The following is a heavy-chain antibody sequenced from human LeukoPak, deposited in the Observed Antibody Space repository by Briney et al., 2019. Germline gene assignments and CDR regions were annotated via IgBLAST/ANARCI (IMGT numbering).Heavy chain of an antibody. CDR3: ARGAYDILTGYPNWFDP. V-gene: IGHV4-39*01. Sequence: SETLSLTCTVSGGSISSSSYYWGWIRQPPGKGLEWIGSSYYSGSTYYNPSLKSRVTISVDTSKNQFSLKLGSVTAADTAVYYCARGAYDILTGYPNWFDPWGQGTLVTVSS. CDR2: SYYSGST. D-gene: IGHD3-9*01. CDR1: GGSISSSSYY. J-gene: IGHJ5*02.